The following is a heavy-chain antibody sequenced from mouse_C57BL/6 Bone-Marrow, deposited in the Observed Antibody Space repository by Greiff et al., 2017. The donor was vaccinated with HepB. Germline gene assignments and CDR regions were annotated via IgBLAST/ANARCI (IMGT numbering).Heavy chain of an antibody. CDR2: IDPANGNT. CDR1: GFNIKNTY. D-gene: IGHD1-1*01. Sequence: EVQGVESVAELVRPGASVKLSCTASGFNIKNTYMHWVKQRPEQGLEWIGRIDPANGNTKYAPKFQGKATITADTSSNTAYLQLSSLTSEDTAIYYCAGGAYYYGPWFAYWGQGTLVTVSA. V-gene: IGHV14-3*01. CDR3: AGGAYYYGPWFAY. J-gene: IGHJ3*01.